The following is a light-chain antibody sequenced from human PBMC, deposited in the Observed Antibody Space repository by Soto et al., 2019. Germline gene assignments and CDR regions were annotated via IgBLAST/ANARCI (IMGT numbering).Light chain of an antibody. J-gene: IGLJ3*02. V-gene: IGLV1-51*02. CDR2: END. Sequence: QSVLTQPPSVSAAPGQKVTISCSGSSSNIEKNYVSWYQQLPGTAPKLLIYENDKRLSDVPHLFSGSKSGTSATLGITGLQAWDEADYYCGTWDTSLTAVVFGGGTQLTVL. CDR3: GTWDTSLTAVV. CDR1: SSNIEKNY.